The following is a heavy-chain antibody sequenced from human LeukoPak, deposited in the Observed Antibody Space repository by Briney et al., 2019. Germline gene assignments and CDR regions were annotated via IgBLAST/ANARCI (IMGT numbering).Heavy chain of an antibody. V-gene: IGHV4-59*08. CDR2: IYYSGST. CDR3: ARNYLD. D-gene: IGHD5-24*01. Sequence: SGGXXXSYYWSWIRQPPGKGLEWIGYIYYSGSTNYNPSLKSRVTISVDTSKNQFSLKLSSVTAADTAVYYCARNYLDWGQGTLVTVSS. J-gene: IGHJ4*02. CDR1: GGXXXSYY.